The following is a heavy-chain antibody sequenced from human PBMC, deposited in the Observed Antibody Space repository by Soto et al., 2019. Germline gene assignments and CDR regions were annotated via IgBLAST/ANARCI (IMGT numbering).Heavy chain of an antibody. CDR1: GFTFSSYG. CDR3: ARDRMNGDYVYYFDY. V-gene: IGHV3-33*01. D-gene: IGHD4-17*01. J-gene: IGHJ4*02. Sequence: SLRLSCAASGFTFSSYGMHWVRQAPGKGLEWVAVIWYDGSNKYYADSVKGRFTISRDNSKNTLYLQMNSLRAEDTAVYYCARDRMNGDYVYYFDYWGQGTLVTVSS. CDR2: IWYDGSNK.